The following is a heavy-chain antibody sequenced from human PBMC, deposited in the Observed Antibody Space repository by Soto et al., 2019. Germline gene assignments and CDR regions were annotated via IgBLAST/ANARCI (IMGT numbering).Heavy chain of an antibody. V-gene: IGHV3-15*07. CDR2: IKSRTDGGTT. CDR3: TTERDESSGYAPNY. CDR1: GFTFNNAW. D-gene: IGHD3-22*01. Sequence: EVQLVESGGGLVKSGGSFRLSCAASGFTFNNAWMNWVRQAPGKGLEWVGRIKSRTDGGTTDYAAPVKDRFTISRDDSKNTLYLQMNSLKTEDTAMYYCTTERDESSGYAPNYWGQGTLVTVSS. J-gene: IGHJ4*02.